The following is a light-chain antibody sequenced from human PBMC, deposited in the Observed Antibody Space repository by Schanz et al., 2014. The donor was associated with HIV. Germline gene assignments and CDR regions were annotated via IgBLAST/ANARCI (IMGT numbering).Light chain of an antibody. V-gene: IGKV3-15*01. CDR3: QQYSDWPYT. CDR1: QSVSSN. J-gene: IGKJ2*01. CDR2: RAS. Sequence: EIVLTQSPATLSVSPGERATLSCRASQSVSSNFAWFQQKPGQAPRLLIYRASTRATGIPARFSGSGSGTEFTLTISSLQSEDFAVYYCQQYSDWPYTFGQGTKLEIK.